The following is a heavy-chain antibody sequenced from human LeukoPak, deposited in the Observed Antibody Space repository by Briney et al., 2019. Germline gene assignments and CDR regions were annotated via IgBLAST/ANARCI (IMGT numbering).Heavy chain of an antibody. Sequence: GGSLRLSCAASGFSLRSYAMHWVRQAPGKGLGYVSAISSNGGSTFYVNSVEGRFTISRDNSKNTLYLQMGSLRPEDMAVYYCARAPYSGSYSDYWGQGTLVTVSS. CDR2: ISSNGGST. CDR1: GFSLRSYA. J-gene: IGHJ4*02. CDR3: ARAPYSGSYSDY. V-gene: IGHV3-64*01. D-gene: IGHD1-26*01.